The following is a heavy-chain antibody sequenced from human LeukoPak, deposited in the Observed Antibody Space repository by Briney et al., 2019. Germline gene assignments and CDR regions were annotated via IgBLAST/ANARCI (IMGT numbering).Heavy chain of an antibody. V-gene: IGHV3-21*01. J-gene: IGHJ4*02. CDR1: GFTFSRYS. CDR3: ARFTVVPAANFDY. CDR2: ISSSSSYI. D-gene: IGHD2-2*01. Sequence: GGSLRLSCAASGFTFSRYSMNWVRQAPGKGLEWVSSISSSSSYIYYADSVKGRFTISRDNAKNSLYLQMNSLGAEDTAVYYCARFTVVPAANFDYWGQGTLVTVSS.